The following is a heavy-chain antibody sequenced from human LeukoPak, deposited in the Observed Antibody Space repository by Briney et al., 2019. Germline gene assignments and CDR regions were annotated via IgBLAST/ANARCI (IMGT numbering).Heavy chain of an antibody. Sequence: GGSLTLASPAYGFTFSSYSMNWVRQAPGKGLEWVSSISSSSSYIYYADSVKGRFTISRDNAKNSLYLQMNSLRAEDTAVYYCARATTYYYYMDVWGKGTTVTVSS. CDR3: ARATTYYYYMDV. J-gene: IGHJ6*03. D-gene: IGHD5-12*01. V-gene: IGHV3-21*01. CDR1: GFTFSSYS. CDR2: ISSSSSYI.